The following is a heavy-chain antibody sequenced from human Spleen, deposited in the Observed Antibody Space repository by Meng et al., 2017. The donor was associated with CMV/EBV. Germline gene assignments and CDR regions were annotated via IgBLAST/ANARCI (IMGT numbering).Heavy chain of an antibody. CDR2: ISDSSTDI. D-gene: IGHD3-22*01. Sequence: GESLKISCAASGFTFSSYSMNWVRQAPGKGLEWVSSISDSSTDINYADSVKGRFTISRDNAKNSLYLQMNSLRAEDTAVYYCARDYDSSGGGYYGMDVWGQGTTVTVSS. V-gene: IGHV3-21*01. CDR1: GFTFSSYS. J-gene: IGHJ6*02. CDR3: ARDYDSSGGGYYGMDV.